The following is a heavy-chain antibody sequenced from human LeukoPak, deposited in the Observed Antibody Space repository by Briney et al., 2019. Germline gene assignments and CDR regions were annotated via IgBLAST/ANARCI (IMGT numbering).Heavy chain of an antibody. CDR1: GFIFSNYG. V-gene: IGHV3-23*01. D-gene: IGHD5-12*01. CDR3: ARETVNIVATIDAFDI. CDR2: ISGGGETT. J-gene: IGHJ3*02. Sequence: GGSLRLSCAASGFIFSNYGRNWVRQAPGKGLEWVSAISGGGETTHYVDSVKGRFTISRDNSKNSLYLQMNSLRAEDTAVYYCARETVNIVATIDAFDIWGQGTMVTVSS.